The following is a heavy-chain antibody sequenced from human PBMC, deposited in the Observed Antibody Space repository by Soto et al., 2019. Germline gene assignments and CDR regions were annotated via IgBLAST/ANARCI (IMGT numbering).Heavy chain of an antibody. J-gene: IGHJ5*02. CDR1: GFTFSSYA. Sequence: AGSLCLSCAASGFTFSSYAMSWVRQTPGKGLEWVSAISGSGGSTYYADSVKGRVTISRDNSNNMLYLQMNSLRAEDTAVYYCAKDQNIVVVTARNCFEPWGQGTLVTVSS. CDR2: ISGSGGST. D-gene: IGHD2-21*02. CDR3: AKDQNIVVVTARNCFEP. V-gene: IGHV3-23*01.